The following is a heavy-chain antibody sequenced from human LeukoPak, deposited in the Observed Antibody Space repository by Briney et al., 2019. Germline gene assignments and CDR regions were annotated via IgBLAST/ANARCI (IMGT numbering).Heavy chain of an antibody. V-gene: IGHV4-30-4*01. CDR2: IYYSGST. Sequence: PSQTLSLTCTVSGGSISSGDYYWSWIRQPPGKGLEWIGYIYYSGSTYYNPSLKSRVTISVDTSKNQFSLKLSSVTAADTAVYYCARLLDSSGYYYARSYWYFDLWGRGTLVTVSS. D-gene: IGHD3-22*01. J-gene: IGHJ2*01. CDR3: ARLLDSSGYYYARSYWYFDL. CDR1: GGSISSGDYY.